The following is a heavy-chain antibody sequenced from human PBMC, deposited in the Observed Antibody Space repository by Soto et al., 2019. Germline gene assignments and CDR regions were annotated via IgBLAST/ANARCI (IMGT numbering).Heavy chain of an antibody. Sequence: EVQLVESGGDLVQPGGSLRLSCVASGFSVNSGYMNWVRQAPGKGPQWVSVIYRGGTTYQPDSVKGRFTISRDDSKNALYLQMNSLRPEDTAVYYCARAHDFNAFDIWGTGTMVTVSS. D-gene: IGHD2-21*02. CDR2: IYRGGTT. CDR3: ARAHDFNAFDI. J-gene: IGHJ3*02. CDR1: GFSVNSGY. V-gene: IGHV3-53*04.